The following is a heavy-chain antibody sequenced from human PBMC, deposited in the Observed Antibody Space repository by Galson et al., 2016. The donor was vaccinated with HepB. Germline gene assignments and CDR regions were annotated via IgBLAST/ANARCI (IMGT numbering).Heavy chain of an antibody. CDR2: ISTSGNSM. CDR3: ARDLPDDSVEYFDVFDL. J-gene: IGHJ3*01. CDR1: GFTFSDYH. V-gene: IGHV3-11*01. Sequence: SLRLSCAASGFTFSDYHMNWIRQAPGKGLEWISYISTSGNSMLYADSVRGRFSISRDNAKKSLYLQMTNLRAEDTAVYYCARDLPDDSVEYFDVFDLWDQGTMVTVSS. D-gene: IGHD4-17*01.